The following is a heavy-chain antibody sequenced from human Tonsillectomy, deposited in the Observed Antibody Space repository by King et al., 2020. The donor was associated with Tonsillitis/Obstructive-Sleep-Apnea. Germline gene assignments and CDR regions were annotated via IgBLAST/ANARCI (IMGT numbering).Heavy chain of an antibody. D-gene: IGHD3-16*02. CDR3: ARNGGDYVWGSYRDMDV. J-gene: IGHJ6*03. V-gene: IGHV3-30*01. CDR2: ISYDGSNK. CDR1: GFTFSSYA. Sequence: VQLVESGGGVVQPGRSLRLSCAASGFTFSSYAMHWVRQAPGKGLEWVAVISYDGSNKYYADSVKGRFTISRDNSKNTLYLQRNSLRAEDTAVYYCARNGGDYVWGSYRDMDVWGKGTTVTVSS.